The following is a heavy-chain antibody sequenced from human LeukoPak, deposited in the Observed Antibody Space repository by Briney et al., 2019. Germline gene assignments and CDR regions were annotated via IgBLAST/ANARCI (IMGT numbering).Heavy chain of an antibody. J-gene: IGHJ4*02. Sequence: SETLSLTCAVYGGSFSGYYWSWIRQPPGKGLEWIGEINHSGSTNYNPSLKSRVTISVDTSKNQFSLKLSSVTAADTAVYYCARAARDYEIDYWGQGTLVTVSS. V-gene: IGHV4-34*01. CDR3: ARAARDYEIDY. CDR1: GGSFSGYY. CDR2: INHSGST. D-gene: IGHD4-17*01.